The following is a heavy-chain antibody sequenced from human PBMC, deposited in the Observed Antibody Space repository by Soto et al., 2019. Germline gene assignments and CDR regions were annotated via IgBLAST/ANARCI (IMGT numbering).Heavy chain of an antibody. CDR1: GFTFSTYS. D-gene: IGHD3-22*01. CDR2: ISGSSSII. Sequence: EVQVVESGGGLVQPGGSLRLSCEASGFTFSTYSMNWVRQAPGKGLEWVSYISGSSSIIYYADSVKGRFTISRDNAKNSLYLQMNSLRDEDTAVYYCARSPITTIVVAYFDDWGQGSRVTVSS. V-gene: IGHV3-48*02. CDR3: ARSPITTIVVAYFDD. J-gene: IGHJ4*02.